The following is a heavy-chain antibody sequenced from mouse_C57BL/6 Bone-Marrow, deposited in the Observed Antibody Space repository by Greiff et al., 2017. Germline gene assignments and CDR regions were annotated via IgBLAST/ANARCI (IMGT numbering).Heavy chain of an antibody. J-gene: IGHJ2*01. CDR1: GYTFTSYW. CDR2: INPSSGYP. Sequence: QVQLQQSGVELANLGASVMLSCKASGYTFTSYWLHWVKQRPGPGLVWIGYINPSSGYPKYNQKFKDKATLTEDKSSSTAYMQLSSLTYEDSAVYYCASPLYSLFDYGGQGTTLTVSS. D-gene: IGHD6-1*01. V-gene: IGHV1-7*01. CDR3: ASPLYSLFDY.